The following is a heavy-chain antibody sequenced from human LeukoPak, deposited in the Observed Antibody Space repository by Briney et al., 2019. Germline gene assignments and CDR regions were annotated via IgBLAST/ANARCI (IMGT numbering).Heavy chain of an antibody. J-gene: IGHJ4*02. CDR2: IIPIFGTA. D-gene: IGHD3-10*01. V-gene: IGHV1-69*06. Sequence: SVKVSCKASGGTFSSYAISWVRQAPGQGLEWMGGIIPIFGTANYAQKFQGRVTITADKSTSTAYMELSSLRSEDTAVYYCARVLLWFGDPVGYFDYWGQGTLVTVSS. CDR3: ARVLLWFGDPVGYFDY. CDR1: GGTFSSYA.